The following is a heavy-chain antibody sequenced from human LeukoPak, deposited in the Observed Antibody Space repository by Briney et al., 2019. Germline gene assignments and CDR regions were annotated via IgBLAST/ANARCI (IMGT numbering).Heavy chain of an antibody. CDR2: ISGSGGST. CDR1: GFTFSSYA. J-gene: IGHJ4*02. V-gene: IGHV3-23*01. Sequence: GGSLRLSCAASGFTFSSYAMSWVRQAPGKGLEWVSAISGSGGSTYYADSVKGRFTISRGNSKNTLYLQMNSLRAEDTAVYYCAKDNDFWSGYHFDYWGQGTLVTVSS. D-gene: IGHD3-3*01. CDR3: AKDNDFWSGYHFDY.